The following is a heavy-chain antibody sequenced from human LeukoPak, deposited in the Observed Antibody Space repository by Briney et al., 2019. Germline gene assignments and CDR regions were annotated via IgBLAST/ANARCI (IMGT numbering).Heavy chain of an antibody. CDR2: IYYSGNT. CDR3: ARQTGSGLFILP. V-gene: IGHV4-39*01. CDR1: GVSISSSYSY. Sequence: SETLSLTCTVSGVSISSSYSYWGWNRQPPGRGLEWIGSIYYSGNTYYNASLKSQVSISIDTSKNQFSLRLTSVTAADTAVYYCARQTGSGLFILPGGQGTLVTVSS. D-gene: IGHD3/OR15-3a*01. J-gene: IGHJ4*02.